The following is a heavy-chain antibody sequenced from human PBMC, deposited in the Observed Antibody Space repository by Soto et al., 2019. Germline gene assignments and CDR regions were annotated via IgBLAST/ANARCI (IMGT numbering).Heavy chain of an antibody. D-gene: IGHD3-10*01. J-gene: IGHJ4*02. Sequence: GASVKVSCIASVYTCSYYAITWVRQALGQGLEWMGWISTYNGNTKYAQKLQGRVTMTTDTSTSTAYMELRSLRSDDTAVFYCAREMVRGVGSDYWGQGT. CDR1: VYTCSYYA. CDR3: AREMVRGVGSDY. V-gene: IGHV1-18*01. CDR2: ISTYNGNT.